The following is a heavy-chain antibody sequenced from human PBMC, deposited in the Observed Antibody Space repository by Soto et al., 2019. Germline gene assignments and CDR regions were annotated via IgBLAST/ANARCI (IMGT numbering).Heavy chain of an antibody. V-gene: IGHV4-31*02. CDR3: ARAPGRMMNALRYYYGLDV. Sequence: QVQLQESGPGLVKPSETLSFTCNVSGGSISSGGYYWSWIRQLPGKGLEWIGYIYHRGGTYYNPASKRRITISVDTSKNQFSLKMTSVTAADTAVYFCARAPGRMMNALRYYYGLDVWGQGTTVTVSS. J-gene: IGHJ6*02. CDR1: GGSISSGGYY. D-gene: IGHD2-8*01. CDR2: IYHRGGT.